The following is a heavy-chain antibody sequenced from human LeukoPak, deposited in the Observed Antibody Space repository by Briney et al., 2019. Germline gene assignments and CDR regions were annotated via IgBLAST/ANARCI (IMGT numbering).Heavy chain of an antibody. CDR1: GYTFSSYD. J-gene: IGHJ4*02. D-gene: IGHD5-12*01. CDR2: MNPNSDNT. V-gene: IGHV1-8*01. CDR3: ARASGYEFDY. Sequence: ASVKVSCKASGYTFSSYDINWVRQATGQGLEWMGWMNPNSDNTGYAQKFQGRVTMTRNTSISVAYMELSSLRSEDTAVYYCARASGYEFDYWGQGTLVTVSS.